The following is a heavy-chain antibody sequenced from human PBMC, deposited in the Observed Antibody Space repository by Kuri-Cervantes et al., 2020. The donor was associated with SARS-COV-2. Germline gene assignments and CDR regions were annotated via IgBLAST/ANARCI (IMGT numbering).Heavy chain of an antibody. J-gene: IGHJ4*02. CDR1: GGSISSYY. CDR3: ARERDTGSSSSE. V-gene: IGHV4-59*12. Sequence: ESLKISCTVSGGSISSYYWSWIRQPPGKGLEWIGYIYYSGSTNYNHSLKSRVTISVDTSKNHFSLKLSSVTAADTAVYYCARERDTGSSSSEWGQGTLVTVSS. D-gene: IGHD6-6*01. CDR2: IYYSGST.